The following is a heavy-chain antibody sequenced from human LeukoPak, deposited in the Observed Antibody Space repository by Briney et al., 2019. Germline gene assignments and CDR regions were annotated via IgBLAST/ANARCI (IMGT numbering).Heavy chain of an antibody. CDR1: GGSISSYY. CDR3: ARHETNGMDV. CDR2: IYYSGST. J-gene: IGHJ6*02. D-gene: IGHD4-11*01. V-gene: IGHV4-59*08. Sequence: SETLSLTCTVSGGSISSYYWSWIRQPPGKGLEWIGYIYYSGSTNYNPSLKSRVTISVDTSKNQFSLKLSSVTAADTAVYYCARHETNGMDVWGQGTTVTVSS.